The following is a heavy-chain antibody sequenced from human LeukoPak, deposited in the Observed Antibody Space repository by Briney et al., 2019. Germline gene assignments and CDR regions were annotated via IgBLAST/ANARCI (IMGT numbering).Heavy chain of an antibody. CDR3: ARDITMVRGVSWFDP. J-gene: IGHJ5*02. Sequence: GGSPRLSCAASGFTFDDYGMSWVRQAPGKGLEWVSGINWNGGSTGYADSVKGRFTISRDNAKNSLYLQMNSLRAEDTALYHCARDITMVRGVSWFDPWGQGTLVTVSS. CDR1: GFTFDDYG. CDR2: INWNGGST. V-gene: IGHV3-20*01. D-gene: IGHD3-10*01.